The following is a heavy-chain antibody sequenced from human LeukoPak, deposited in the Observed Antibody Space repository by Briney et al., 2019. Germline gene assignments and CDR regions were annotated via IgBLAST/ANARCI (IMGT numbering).Heavy chain of an antibody. D-gene: IGHD2-2*01. CDR3: ARERSATFDS. J-gene: IGHJ4*02. V-gene: IGHV3-74*01. CDR1: GFSFSTYT. Sequence: PGGSLRLSCSASGFSFSTYTMHWVRQAPGKGLVWVSGINRDGITTTYADSVKGRFTLSRDNAKNTLYLQMNGLRAEDTAVYYCARERSATFDSWGQGTLVTVSS. CDR2: INRDGITT.